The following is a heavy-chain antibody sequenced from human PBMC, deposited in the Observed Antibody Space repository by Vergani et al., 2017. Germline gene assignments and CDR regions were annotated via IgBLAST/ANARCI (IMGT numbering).Heavy chain of an antibody. CDR3: YTDYHDY. Sequence: EVQVVESGGGLIKPGGSPRLSCVVSGITFKNAWINWVRQAPGKGLEWIGRIRSKNDVGAADYAAPLKGRFTISRDDSKDSAFLLVNNLKTEDTAVYFCYTDYHDYWGQGTLVTVSS. D-gene: IGHD2-2*02. V-gene: IGHV3-15*01. J-gene: IGHJ4*02. CDR1: GITFKNAW. CDR2: IRSKNDVGAA.